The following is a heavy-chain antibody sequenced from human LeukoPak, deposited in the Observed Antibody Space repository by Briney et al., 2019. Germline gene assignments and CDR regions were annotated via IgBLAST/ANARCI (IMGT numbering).Heavy chain of an antibody. CDR2: IYYSGST. Sequence: MTSETLSLTCTVSGGSISSSSYYWGWIRQPPGKGLEWIGSIYYSGSTYYNPSLKSRVTISVDTSKNQFSLKLSSVTAADTAVYYCARIIPSDGWTWGQGTLVTVSS. D-gene: IGHD6-19*01. V-gene: IGHV4-39*07. CDR3: ARIIPSDGWT. J-gene: IGHJ5*02. CDR1: GGSISSSSYY.